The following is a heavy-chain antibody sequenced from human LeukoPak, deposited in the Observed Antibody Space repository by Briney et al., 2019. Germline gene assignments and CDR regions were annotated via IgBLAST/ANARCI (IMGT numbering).Heavy chain of an antibody. V-gene: IGHV3-48*03. CDR2: ISSSGSTI. J-gene: IGHJ4*02. CDR3: ARVQWLVNFDY. CDR1: GFTFSSYE. Sequence: GGSLRLSCAASGFTFSSYEMNWVRQAPGKGLEWVSYISSSGSTIYYADSVKGRFTISRDNAKSSLYLQMNSLRAEDTAVYYCARVQWLVNFDYWGQGTLVTVSS. D-gene: IGHD6-19*01.